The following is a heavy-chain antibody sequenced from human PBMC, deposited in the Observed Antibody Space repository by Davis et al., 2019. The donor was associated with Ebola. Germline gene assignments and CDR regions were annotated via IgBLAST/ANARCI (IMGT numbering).Heavy chain of an antibody. V-gene: IGHV1-8*01. CDR2: MNPNSGGT. CDR1: GYTFTSYD. D-gene: IGHD3-10*01. J-gene: IGHJ6*02. Sequence: ASVKVSCKASGYTFTSYDINWVRQATGQGLEWMGWMNPNSGGTNYAQKFQGRVTMTTDTSTSTAYMELRSLRSDDTAVYYCARQRFYGSGSTTVGMDVWGQGTTVTVSS. CDR3: ARQRFYGSGSTTVGMDV.